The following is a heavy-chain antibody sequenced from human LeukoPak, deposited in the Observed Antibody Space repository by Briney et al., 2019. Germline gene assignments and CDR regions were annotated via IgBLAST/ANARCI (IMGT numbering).Heavy chain of an antibody. D-gene: IGHD2-2*01. Sequence: SETLSLTCTVSGYSISSGYFWGWIRQPPGKGLEWIGSFYHSGITYYNPSLKSRVTISVDKSKNQFSLKLSSVTAADTAVYYCAKQTWTRYFDYWGQGTLVTVSS. CDR1: GYSISSGYF. CDR2: FYHSGIT. CDR3: AKQTWTRYFDY. J-gene: IGHJ4*02. V-gene: IGHV4-38-2*02.